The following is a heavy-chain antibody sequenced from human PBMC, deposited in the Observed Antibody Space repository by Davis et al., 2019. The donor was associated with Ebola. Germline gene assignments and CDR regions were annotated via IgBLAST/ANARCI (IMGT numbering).Heavy chain of an antibody. CDR2: INRSGST. CDR1: GGSFSGYY. D-gene: IGHD2-15*01. Sequence: MPSETLSLTCAVYGGSFSGYYWSWIRQPPGKGLEWIGEINRSGSTNYNPSLKSRVTISVDTSKNQFSLKLSSVTAADTAVYYCARTRLYCSGGSCYDYYGMDVWGQGTTVTVSS. CDR3: ARTRLYCSGGSCYDYYGMDV. V-gene: IGHV4-34*01. J-gene: IGHJ6*02.